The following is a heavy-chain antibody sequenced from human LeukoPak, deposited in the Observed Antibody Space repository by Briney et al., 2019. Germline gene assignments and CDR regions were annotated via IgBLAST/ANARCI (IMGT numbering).Heavy chain of an antibody. J-gene: IGHJ4*02. CDR2: ISSSSSYI. Sequence: GGSLRLSCAASGSTFSSYSMSSVRQAPGKGLEWVSSISSSSSYIYYADSVKGRFTISRDNAKNSLYLQMNSLRAEDTAVYYCARDHPAVADFDYWGQGTLVTVSS. CDR3: ARDHPAVADFDY. CDR1: GSTFSSYS. D-gene: IGHD6-19*01. V-gene: IGHV3-21*01.